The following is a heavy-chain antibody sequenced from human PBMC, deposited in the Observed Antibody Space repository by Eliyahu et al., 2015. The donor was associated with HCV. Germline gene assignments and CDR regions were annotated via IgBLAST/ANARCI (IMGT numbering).Heavy chain of an antibody. CDR2: IKQDGSEK. V-gene: IGHV3-7*03. Sequence: EVQLVESGGGLVQPGGSLRLSCAASGFTFSSYWMSWVRQAPGKGLEWVANIKQDGSEKYYVDSVKGRFTISRDNAKNSLYLQMNSLRAEDTAVYYCARAGFIAVAGYYFDYWGQGTLVTVSS. CDR1: GFTFSSYW. J-gene: IGHJ4*02. D-gene: IGHD6-19*01. CDR3: ARAGFIAVAGYYFDY.